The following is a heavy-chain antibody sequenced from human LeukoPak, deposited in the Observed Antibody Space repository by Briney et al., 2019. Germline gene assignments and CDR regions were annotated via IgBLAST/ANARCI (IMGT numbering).Heavy chain of an antibody. CDR2: IYYSGST. CDR3: ARGLTAMVDY. D-gene: IGHD5-18*01. V-gene: IGHV4-59*01. CDR1: GGSISSYY. Sequence: PSETLSLTCTVSGGSISSYYWSWIRQPPGKGLEWIGYIYYSGSTNYNPSLKSRVTISVDTSKNQFSLKLSSVTAADTAVYYCARGLTAMVDYWGQGTLVTVPS. J-gene: IGHJ4*02.